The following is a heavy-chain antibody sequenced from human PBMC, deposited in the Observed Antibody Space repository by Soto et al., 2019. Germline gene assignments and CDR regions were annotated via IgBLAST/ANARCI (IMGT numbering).Heavy chain of an antibody. CDR2: IYPGDSDT. D-gene: IGHD2-2*01. J-gene: IGHJ4*01. CDR1: GYSFSTYW. V-gene: IGHV5-51*01. CDR3: ARPPQLLCCWKLTSRAYYF. Sequence: DYLKISCTGSGYSFSTYWIAWVRQMPGKGLEWMGIIYPGDSDTRYSPSFQGQLTISADTSTKTAYLQWSSLKASDTAIYYCARPPQLLCCWKLTSRAYYF.